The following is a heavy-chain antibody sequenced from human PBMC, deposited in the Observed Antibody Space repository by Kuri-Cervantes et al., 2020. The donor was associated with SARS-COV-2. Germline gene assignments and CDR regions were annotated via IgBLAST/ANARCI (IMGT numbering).Heavy chain of an antibody. D-gene: IGHD3-22*01. CDR2: ISGSGGRT. V-gene: IGHV3-23*01. J-gene: IGHJ3*02. CDR3: ARDQSITMIVVVNRDAFDI. Sequence: GESLKISCAAPGFTFSSYAMSWVRQAPGKGLEWVSDISGSGGRTYYADSVKGRFTISRDNSKNTLYLQMNSLRAEDTAIYYCARDQSITMIVVVNRDAFDIWGQGTMVTVSS. CDR1: GFTFSSYA.